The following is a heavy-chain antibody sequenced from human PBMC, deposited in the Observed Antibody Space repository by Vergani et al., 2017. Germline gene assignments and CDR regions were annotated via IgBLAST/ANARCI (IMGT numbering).Heavy chain of an antibody. CDR2: IRYDGSNP. Sequence: QEQLLQSGGGVVQPGGSLRLSCIGSGYTFGHFDMHWVRQAPGKGLAWVAFIRYDGSNPQYIDSVKGRFTISRDNSKDIVYLQMNSLRVEDTAVYYCARDRRIMYNWFDPWGQGTLVTVSS. V-gene: IGHV3-30*02. CDR1: GYTFGHFD. J-gene: IGHJ5*02. CDR3: ARDRRIMYNWFDP.